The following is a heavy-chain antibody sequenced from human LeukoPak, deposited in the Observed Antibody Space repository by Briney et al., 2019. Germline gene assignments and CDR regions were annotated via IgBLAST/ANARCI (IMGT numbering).Heavy chain of an antibody. CDR3: ARQRDYADYLDAFDV. D-gene: IGHD4-17*01. Sequence: PSETLSLTCTVSGGSIGSHYWSWIRQPPGKGLECIGYIYHSGTTNYNPSLKSRVTISADTSKNQFSLKLTSVTAADTAIYYCARQRDYADYLDAFDVWGQGTMVTVSS. CDR2: IYHSGTT. V-gene: IGHV4-59*08. J-gene: IGHJ3*01. CDR1: GGSIGSHY.